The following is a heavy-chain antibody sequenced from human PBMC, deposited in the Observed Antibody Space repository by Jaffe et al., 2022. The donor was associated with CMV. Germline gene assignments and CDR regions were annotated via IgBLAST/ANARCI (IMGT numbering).Heavy chain of an antibody. J-gene: IGHJ4*02. Sequence: QLQLQESGPGLVKPSETLSLTCTVSGGSISSSSYSWGWIRQPPGKGLEWTGTISYSGNTYYNPSLKGRVTISVDTSKNQFSLKLSSVTAADTAVYYCARLRDTAMIETAYFDHWGQGTLVTVSS. D-gene: IGHD5-18*01. CDR2: ISYSGNT. CDR3: ARLRDTAMIETAYFDH. CDR1: GGSISSSSYS. V-gene: IGHV4-39*01.